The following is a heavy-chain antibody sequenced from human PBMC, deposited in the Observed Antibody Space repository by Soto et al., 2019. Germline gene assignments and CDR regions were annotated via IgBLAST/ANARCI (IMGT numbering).Heavy chain of an antibody. CDR3: ASFRIQNYYDSSGYLGGDFDY. J-gene: IGHJ4*02. V-gene: IGHV1-69*01. CDR1: GGTFSSYA. Sequence: QVQLVQSGAEVKKPGSSVKVSCKASGGTFSSYAISWVRQAPGQGLEWMGGIIPIFGTANYAQKFQGRVTITADESTSTAYMELSSLRSEDTAVYYCASFRIQNYYDSSGYLGGDFDYWGQGTLVTVSS. CDR2: IIPIFGTA. D-gene: IGHD3-22*01.